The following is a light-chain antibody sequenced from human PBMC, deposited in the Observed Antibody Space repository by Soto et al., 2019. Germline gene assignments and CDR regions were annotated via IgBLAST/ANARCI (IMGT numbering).Light chain of an antibody. J-gene: IGLJ1*01. CDR2: EVS. CDR3: SSYTSSTSLDV. CDR1: SSDVGGYNY. Sequence: QSALTQPPSVSGSPGLSITISCTGTSSDVGGYNYVSWYQQHPGKAPKLMIYEVSNRPSGVSIRFSGSKSGNTASLTISGLQAEDEADYYCSSYTSSTSLDVFGTGTKVTVL. V-gene: IGLV2-14*01.